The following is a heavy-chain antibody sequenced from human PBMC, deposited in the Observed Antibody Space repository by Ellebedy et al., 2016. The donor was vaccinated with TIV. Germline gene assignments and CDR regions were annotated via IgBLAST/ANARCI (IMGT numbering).Heavy chain of an antibody. D-gene: IGHD3-3*01. CDR3: AREGTIFGVVEVYYGMDV. Sequence: PGGSLRLSCAAPGFTFSSYAMNWVRQAPGKGLEWVAVISSDGSNKYYADSVKGRFTVARDNPKNTLYLQMTSLRPDDMAVYHCAREGTIFGVVEVYYGMDVWGQGTTVTVSS. V-gene: IGHV3-30*04. CDR2: ISSDGSNK. J-gene: IGHJ6*02. CDR1: GFTFSSYA.